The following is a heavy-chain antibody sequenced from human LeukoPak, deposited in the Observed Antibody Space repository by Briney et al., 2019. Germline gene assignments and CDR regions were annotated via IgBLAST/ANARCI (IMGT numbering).Heavy chain of an antibody. CDR3: AKGGRNYDSSAYNDAT. CDR1: GFTFNHCG. J-gene: IGHJ5*02. D-gene: IGHD3-22*01. CDR2: IRSDGGIN. V-gene: IGHV3-30*02. Sequence: PGWSLTVSCAASGFTFNHCGMQWVRQAPGKGLEGSAFIRSDGGINYYRDSVKGRFTISRDNSKNTLYLEIDSLTPNDTAVYYCAKGGRNYDSSAYNDATWGQGTLVTVSS.